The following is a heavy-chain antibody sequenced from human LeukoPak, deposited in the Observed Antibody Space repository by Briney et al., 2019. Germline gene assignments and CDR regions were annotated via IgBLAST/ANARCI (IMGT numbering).Heavy chain of an antibody. J-gene: IGHJ4*02. V-gene: IGHV3-7*01. D-gene: IGHD5-12*01. CDR1: GFTFSSYW. Sequence: PGGSLRLSCAASGFTFSSYWMSWVRQAPGKGLEWVANIRHDGSEKYYVASVKGRFTISKDNAKNSLFLQMNNLGGEDTAVYYCVKGRGGYVKYKTFDYWGQGTLVTVFS. CDR3: VKGRGGYVKYKTFDY. CDR2: IRHDGSEK.